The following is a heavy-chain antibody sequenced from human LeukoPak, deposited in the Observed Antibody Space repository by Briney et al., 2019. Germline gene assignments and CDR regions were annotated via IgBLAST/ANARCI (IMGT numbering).Heavy chain of an antibody. CDR3: AKENADYGRYDY. D-gene: IGHD4-17*01. Sequence: PGGSLRLSCAASGFTFSNYAMSWVRQAPGKGLEWVSGISTNEVSTYYADSVKGRFTISRDNSKNSLYLQMSSPRVEDTAVYYCAKENADYGRYDYWGQGTLVTVSS. CDR1: GFTFSNYA. J-gene: IGHJ4*02. CDR2: ISTNEVST. V-gene: IGHV3-23*01.